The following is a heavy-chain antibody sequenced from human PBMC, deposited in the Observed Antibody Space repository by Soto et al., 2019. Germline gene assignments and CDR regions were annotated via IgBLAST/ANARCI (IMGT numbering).Heavy chain of an antibody. V-gene: IGHV3-30*18. J-gene: IGHJ4*02. D-gene: IGHD3-10*01. Sequence: QVQLVESGGGVVQPGRSLRLSCAASGFTFSSYGMHWVRQAPGKGLEWVAVISYDGSNKYYADSVKGRFTISRDNSKNTLYLQMNILRAEDTAVYYCAKEGGEGFGDYWGQGTLVTVSS. CDR3: AKEGGEGFGDY. CDR1: GFTFSSYG. CDR2: ISYDGSNK.